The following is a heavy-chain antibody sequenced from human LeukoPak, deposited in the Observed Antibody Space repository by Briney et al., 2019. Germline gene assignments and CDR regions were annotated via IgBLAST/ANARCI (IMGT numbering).Heavy chain of an antibody. CDR3: ATYADSSGYRFDY. Sequence: PSETLSLTCAVSGDSISSPKWWSWVRQPPGQGLEWIGEIHHPGSTHYNPSLKSRVSMSLDKSKNQFSLSLNSVTAADAAVYYCATYADSSGYRFDYWGPGTLVTVSS. V-gene: IGHV4-4*02. D-gene: IGHD3-22*01. J-gene: IGHJ4*02. CDR2: IHHPGST. CDR1: GDSISSPKW.